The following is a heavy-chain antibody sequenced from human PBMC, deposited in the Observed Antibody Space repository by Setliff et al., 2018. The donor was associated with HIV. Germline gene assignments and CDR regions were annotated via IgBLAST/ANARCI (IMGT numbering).Heavy chain of an antibody. CDR2: LNDRGHI. D-gene: IGHD4-17*01. Sequence: PSETLSLTCAMYGDSFGGFYWNWIRQAPGKGLEWIVELNDRGHINYNPSLKSRVTISQDTSKRQFSLRMTSVTAADTAVYYCAIFFVTSVTTQDHWGQGTLVTVSS. V-gene: IGHV4-34*01. CDR1: GDSFGGFY. CDR3: AIFFVTSVTTQDH. J-gene: IGHJ4*02.